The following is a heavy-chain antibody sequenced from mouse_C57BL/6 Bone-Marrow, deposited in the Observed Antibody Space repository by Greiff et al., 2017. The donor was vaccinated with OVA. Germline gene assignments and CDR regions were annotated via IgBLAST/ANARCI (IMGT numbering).Heavy chain of an antibody. CDR2: INPYNGGT. V-gene: IGHV1-19*01. CDR1: GYTFTDYY. Sequence: VQLKESGPVLVKPGASVKMSCKASGYTFTDYYMNWVKQSHGKSIEWIGVINPYNGGTSYNQKFKGKATLTVDKSSSTAYMELNSLTSDDSAVYYCAAYDGYPYFWGQGTLVTVSA. CDR3: AAYDGYPYF. J-gene: IGHJ3*01. D-gene: IGHD2-3*01.